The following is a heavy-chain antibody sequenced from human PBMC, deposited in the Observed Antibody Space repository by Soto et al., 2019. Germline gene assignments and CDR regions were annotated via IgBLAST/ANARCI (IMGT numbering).Heavy chain of an antibody. CDR1: GFTFTSSA. CDR3: VRDVENDGNYYIDA. J-gene: IGHJ6*03. D-gene: IGHD1-1*01. CDR2: ISGSGSST. V-gene: IGHV3-23*01. Sequence: PGGSLRLSCTASGFTFTSSAMSWVRQAPGKGLEWVSAISGSGSSTDYADSVQGRFTISRDTSKNTLNLQMNSLRAEDTAMYYCVRDVENDGNYYIDARGKGTMVSVAS.